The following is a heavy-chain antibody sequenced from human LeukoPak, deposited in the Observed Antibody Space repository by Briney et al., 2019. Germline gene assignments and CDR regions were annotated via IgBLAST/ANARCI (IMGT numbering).Heavy chain of an antibody. J-gene: IGHJ4*02. CDR3: ARDRHSGNYYLDF. CDR2: INPNNGGT. CDR1: GYTFTGYY. V-gene: IGHV1-2*04. D-gene: IGHD1-26*01. Sequence: ASVKVSCKASGYTFTGYYIHWVRQAPGQGLEWMGWINPNNGGTDYAQKFQGWVTMTRDTSISTAYMELNRLRSDDTAVYYCARDRHSGNYYLDFWGQGTLVTVSS.